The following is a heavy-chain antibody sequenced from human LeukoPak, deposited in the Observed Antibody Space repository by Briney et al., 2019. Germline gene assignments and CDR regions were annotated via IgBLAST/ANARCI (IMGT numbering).Heavy chain of an antibody. V-gene: IGHV3-23*01. CDR2: ISGSGGST. D-gene: IGHD3-22*01. CDR3: AKPDDSSGYYYPPNY. J-gene: IGHJ4*02. CDR1: GFTFSSYG. Sequence: GGSLRLSCAASGFTFSSYGMSWVRQAPGKGLEWVSAISGSGGSTYYADSVKGRFTISRDNSKNTLYLQMNSLRAEDTAVYYCAKPDDSSGYYYPPNYWGQGTLVTVSS.